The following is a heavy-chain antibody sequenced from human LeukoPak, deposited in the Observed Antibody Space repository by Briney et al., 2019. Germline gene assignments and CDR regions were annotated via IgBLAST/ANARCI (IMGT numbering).Heavy chain of an antibody. Sequence: GGSLRLSCAASEFTFSKIGMTWLRQAPGKGLEWVSTISASGQTTFYADSVRGRFIISRDNSRNTLYLQMNSLSSADTAVYYCARAPTRSTLIVFDLYFDYWGQGSLVTVSS. CDR3: ARAPTRSTLIVFDLYFDY. D-gene: IGHD3-22*01. CDR2: ISASGQTT. J-gene: IGHJ4*02. CDR1: EFTFSKIG. V-gene: IGHV3-23*01.